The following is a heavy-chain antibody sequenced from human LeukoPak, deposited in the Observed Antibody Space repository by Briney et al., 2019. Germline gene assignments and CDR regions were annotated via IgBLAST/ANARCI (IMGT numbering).Heavy chain of an antibody. CDR1: GFTFSSYS. CDR2: ISSSSSYI. CDR3: ARVRSGSYRAYYYYYMDV. J-gene: IGHJ6*03. D-gene: IGHD1-26*01. V-gene: IGHV3-21*04. Sequence: GGSLRLSCAASGFTFSSYSMNWVRQAPGKGLEWVSSISSSSSYIYYADSVKGRFTISRDNAKNSLYLQMNSLRAEDTALYYCARVRSGSYRAYYYYYMDVWGKGTTVTVSS.